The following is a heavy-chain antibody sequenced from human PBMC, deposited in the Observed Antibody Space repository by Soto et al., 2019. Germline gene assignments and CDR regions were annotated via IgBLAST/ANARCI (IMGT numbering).Heavy chain of an antibody. J-gene: IGHJ6*02. CDR3: ARDLIVVVPAPLVDDFYGMDV. CDR1: GFTFSSYD. V-gene: IGHV3-48*02. Sequence: GGSLRLSCAVSGFTFSSYDMNWVRQAPGKGLEWLSYISSSSSTTYYADSVKGRFTISRDNAKNSLYLQMNSLRDEDTAVYYCARDLIVVVPAPLVDDFYGMDVWGRGTTVTVSS. CDR2: ISSSSSTT. D-gene: IGHD2-2*01.